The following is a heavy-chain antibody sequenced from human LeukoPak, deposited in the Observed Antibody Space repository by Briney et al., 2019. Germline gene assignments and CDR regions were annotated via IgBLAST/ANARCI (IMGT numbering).Heavy chain of an antibody. J-gene: IGHJ6*02. CDR2: ISYDGNNK. Sequence: PGGSLGLSCAASGFTISSYGMHWVRQAPGKGLEWVAVISYDGNNKYYADSVKGRFTISRDNSKDTLFLQMSSLRPEDTAVYYCAKDRAIQTNYCFYYGMDVWGQGTTVTVSS. V-gene: IGHV3-30*18. CDR1: GFTISSYG. CDR3: AKDRAIQTNYCFYYGMDV.